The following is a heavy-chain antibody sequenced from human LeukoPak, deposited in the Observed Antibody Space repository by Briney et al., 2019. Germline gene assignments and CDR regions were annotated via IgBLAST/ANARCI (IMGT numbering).Heavy chain of an antibody. Sequence: GGSLRLSCAASGLTVSRNYMSWVRQAPGKGLESVSVIYSGGSTYYAESVRGRFTLSRDNSKNTLYLQMDSLRTEDTAVYYCARDMDTSGHFSWFDPWGQGARVTVSS. CDR3: ARDMDTSGHFSWFDP. J-gene: IGHJ5*02. D-gene: IGHD3-22*01. CDR2: IYSGGST. V-gene: IGHV3-53*05. CDR1: GLTVSRNY.